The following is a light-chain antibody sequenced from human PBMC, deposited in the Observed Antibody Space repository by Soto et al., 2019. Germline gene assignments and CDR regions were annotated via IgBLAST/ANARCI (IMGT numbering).Light chain of an antibody. J-gene: IGLJ3*02. Sequence: QSVLTQPPSVAAAPGQKVTISCSGSSSNIGNNYVSWYQQLPETAPKLLIYENNKRPSEIPDRFSCSKSGTSATPGITGLQAGEEADYNSGKRDSSLSAEDVFGGWNMATVL. CDR3: GKRDSSLSAEDV. V-gene: IGLV1-51*02. CDR2: ENN. CDR1: SSNIGNNY.